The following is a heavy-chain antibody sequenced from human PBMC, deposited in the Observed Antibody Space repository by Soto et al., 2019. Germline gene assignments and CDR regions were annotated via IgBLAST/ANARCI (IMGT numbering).Heavy chain of an antibody. J-gene: IGHJ1*01. CDR1: GFTFSSYA. CDR2: ISYDGSNK. Sequence: QVQLVESGGGVVQPGRSLRLSCAASGFTFSSYAMHWVRQAPGKGLEWVAVISYDGSNKYYADSVKGRFTISRDNSKNTLYLQMNSLRAEDTAVYYCARDYGGNSARRGYFQHWGQGTLFTVSS. V-gene: IGHV3-30-3*01. D-gene: IGHD4-17*01. CDR3: ARDYGGNSARRGYFQH.